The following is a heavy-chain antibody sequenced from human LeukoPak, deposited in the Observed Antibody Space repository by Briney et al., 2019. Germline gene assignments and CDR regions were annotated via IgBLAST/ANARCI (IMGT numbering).Heavy chain of an antibody. CDR3: AKDSHGSGSSRAFDI. Sequence: PGRSLRLSCAASGFTFGDYAMHWVRQAPGKGLEWVSGISWNSGSIGYADSVKGRFTISRDNAKNSLYLQMNSLRAEDTALYYCAKDSHGSGSSRAFDIWGQGTMVTVSS. J-gene: IGHJ3*02. CDR1: GFTFGDYA. D-gene: IGHD3-10*01. CDR2: ISWNSGSI. V-gene: IGHV3-9*01.